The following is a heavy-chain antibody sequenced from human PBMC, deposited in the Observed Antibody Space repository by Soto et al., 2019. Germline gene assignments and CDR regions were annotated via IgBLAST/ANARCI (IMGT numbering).Heavy chain of an antibody. CDR2: IIPIFGTA. J-gene: IGHJ6*02. Sequence: QVQLVQSGAEVKKPGSSVKVSCKASGGTFSSYAISWVRQAPGQGLEWMGGIIPIFGTANYAQKFQGRVTITADESTSTAYMELSSLRPEDTAVYYCFIYCTNGVCYIPSHYYYGMDVWGQGTTVTVSS. CDR3: FIYCTNGVCYIPSHYYYGMDV. CDR1: GGTFSSYA. D-gene: IGHD2-8*01. V-gene: IGHV1-69*01.